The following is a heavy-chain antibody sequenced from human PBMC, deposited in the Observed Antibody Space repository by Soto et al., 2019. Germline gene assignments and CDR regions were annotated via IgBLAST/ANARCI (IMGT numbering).Heavy chain of an antibody. CDR2: IYPGDSDT. CDR1: GYSFTSYW. D-gene: IGHD3-22*01. V-gene: IGHV5-51*01. Sequence: RGESLKISCKGSGYSFTSYWIGWVRQMPGKGLEWMGIIYPGDSDTRYSPSFQGQVTISADKSISTAYLQWSSLKASDTAMYYCARQRYYDSSGYYSYYYGMDVWGQGTTVTVSS. J-gene: IGHJ6*02. CDR3: ARQRYYDSSGYYSYYYGMDV.